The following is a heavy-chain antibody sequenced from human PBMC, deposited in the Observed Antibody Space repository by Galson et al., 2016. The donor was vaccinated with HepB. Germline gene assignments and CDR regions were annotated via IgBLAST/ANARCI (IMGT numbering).Heavy chain of an antibody. D-gene: IGHD5-24*01. CDR3: ARDGYNDTGLTDYYYGMDV. CDR2: VYWRGST. V-gene: IGHV4-59*01. Sequence: SETLSLTCTVSGGSISTYYWSWIRQPPGKGLEWIGYVYWRGSTNYNPSLKSRLTLSVDTSRNQFSMKLSSVTAADTAVYYCARDGYNDTGLTDYYYGMDVWGQGTTVTVSS. CDR1: GGSISTYY. J-gene: IGHJ6*02.